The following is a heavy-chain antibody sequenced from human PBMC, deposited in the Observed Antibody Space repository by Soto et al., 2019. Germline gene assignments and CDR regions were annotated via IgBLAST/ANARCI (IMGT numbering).Heavy chain of an antibody. J-gene: IGHJ5*02. CDR3: ARGNKGPGHYGPGSQGWYGP. CDR2: IIPITDTP. V-gene: IGHV1-69*06. D-gene: IGHD3-10*01. Sequence: QVQLVQSGAEVKKPGSSVKVSCKVSGGTFSSHAINWLRQAPGQGFEWMGVIIPITDTPNNAEKFQGRVTITADKSTTTVYMELSSLTFDDTAVYFCARGNKGPGHYGPGSQGWYGPWGQGTLVTVSS. CDR1: GGTFSSHA.